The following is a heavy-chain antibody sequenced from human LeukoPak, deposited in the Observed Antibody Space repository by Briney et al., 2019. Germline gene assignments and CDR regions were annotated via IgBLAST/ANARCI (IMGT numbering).Heavy chain of an antibody. V-gene: IGHV1-18*01. CDR3: ARGLYYYYSSGYLGWFDP. Sequence: GASVKVSCKASGYTFTSYGISWVRQAPGQGLERMGWISAYNGNTNYAQKLQGRVTMTTDTSTSTAYMELRSLRSDDTAVYYCARGLYYYYSSGYLGWFDPWGQGTLVTVSS. CDR1: GYTFTSYG. CDR2: ISAYNGNT. D-gene: IGHD3-22*01. J-gene: IGHJ5*02.